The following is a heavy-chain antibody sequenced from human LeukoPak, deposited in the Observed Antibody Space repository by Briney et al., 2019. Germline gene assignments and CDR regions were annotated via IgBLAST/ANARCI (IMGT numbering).Heavy chain of an antibody. CDR3: AKDAKRNYDFWDRFDC. J-gene: IGHJ4*02. Sequence: GGSLRLSCAASGFTFSSYAMSWVRQAPGKGLEWVSAISGSGGSTYYAGSVKGRFTISRDNSKNTLYLQMNSLRAEDTALYYCAKDAKRNYDFWDRFDCWGQGTLVTVSS. D-gene: IGHD3-3*01. V-gene: IGHV3-23*01. CDR2: ISGSGGST. CDR1: GFTFSSYA.